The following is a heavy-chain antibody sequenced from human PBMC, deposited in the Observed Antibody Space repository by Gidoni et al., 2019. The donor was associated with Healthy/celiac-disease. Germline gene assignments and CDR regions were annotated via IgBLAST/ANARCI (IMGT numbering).Heavy chain of an antibody. J-gene: IGHJ4*02. CDR3: ARVTGGGYDSWYFDY. CDR1: GGSITSGGYY. CDR2: IYYSGST. D-gene: IGHD5-12*01. V-gene: IGHV4-31*01. Sequence: QVQLQESGPGLVTPSQTLSLTCTFSGGSITSGGYYWSWIRQHPGKGLEWIGYIYYSGSTYYNPSLKSLVTISVDTSKNQFSLKLSSVTAADTAVYYCARVTGGGYDSWYFDYWGQGTLVTVSS.